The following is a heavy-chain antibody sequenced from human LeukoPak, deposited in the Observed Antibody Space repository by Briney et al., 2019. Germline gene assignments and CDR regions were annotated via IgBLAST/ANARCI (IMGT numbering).Heavy chain of an antibody. J-gene: IGHJ4*02. D-gene: IGHD2-8*01. CDR2: ISGGGGST. V-gene: IGHV3-23*01. CDR1: GFTFNNYA. CDR3: AKDGRGYAIFHY. Sequence: GGSLRLSCAASGFTFNNYAMSWVRQAPGKGLEWGSTISGGGGSTYYADSVRGRFTISRDNSKNTLYLQVNSLRAEDTAVYYCAKDGRGYAIFHYWGQGTLVTVSS.